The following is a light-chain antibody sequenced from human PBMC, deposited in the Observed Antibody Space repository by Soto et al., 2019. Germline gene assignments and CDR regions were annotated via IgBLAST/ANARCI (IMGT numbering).Light chain of an antibody. CDR2: GAS. CDR1: QSVTFN. Sequence: IVMTQSPAPLSVSPGERATLSCRASQSVTFNLAWYQQKPGQAPRLLIYGASTRAAGVPARFSGSGSGTEFTLTISSLQSADIAVYFCQQYANWPKTFGQGTKVDIK. V-gene: IGKV3-15*01. J-gene: IGKJ1*01. CDR3: QQYANWPKT.